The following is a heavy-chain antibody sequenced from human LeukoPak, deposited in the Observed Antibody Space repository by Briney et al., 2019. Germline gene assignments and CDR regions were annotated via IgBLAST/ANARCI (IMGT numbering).Heavy chain of an antibody. CDR3: ARGLYGYVYEIDY. D-gene: IGHD3-16*01. CDR2: IYYSGST. CDR1: GGSISSSSYY. Sequence: SETLSLTCTVSGGSISSSSYYWGWIRQPRGKGLEWMVSIYYSGSTYYNPSLKSRVTISVDTSKNQSSLKLTSVTAADTAVYYCARGLYGYVYEIDYWGQGTLVTVSS. J-gene: IGHJ4*02. V-gene: IGHV4-39*01.